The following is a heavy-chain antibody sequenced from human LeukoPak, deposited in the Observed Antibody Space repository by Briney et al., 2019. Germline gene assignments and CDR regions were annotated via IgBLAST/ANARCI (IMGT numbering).Heavy chain of an antibody. CDR2: ISISGSDT. J-gene: IGHJ4*02. CDR1: GFIFSSYA. Sequence: GGSLRLSCAASGFIFSSYAMSWVRQAPGKGLDWLSYISISGSDTFYADSVSGRFTISRDNAKNSLFLQMNSLRVEDTAVYYCARGNNTFEMATLALDHWGQGALVTVSS. V-gene: IGHV3-21*05. CDR3: ARGNNTFEMATLALDH. D-gene: IGHD5-24*01.